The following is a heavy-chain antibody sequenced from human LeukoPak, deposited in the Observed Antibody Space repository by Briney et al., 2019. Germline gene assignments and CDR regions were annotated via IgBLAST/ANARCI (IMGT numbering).Heavy chain of an antibody. J-gene: IGHJ4*02. CDR2: IIAIFGTA. V-gene: IGHV1-69*13. CDR1: GGTFSSYA. D-gene: IGHD6-13*01. CDR3: ARAVHSSWYLPFDY. Sequence: RASVKVSCKASGGTFSSYAISWVRQAPGQGLEWMGGIIAIFGTANYAQKFQGRVTITADESTSTAYMELSSLRAEDTAVYYCARAVHSSWYLPFDYWGQGTLVTVSS.